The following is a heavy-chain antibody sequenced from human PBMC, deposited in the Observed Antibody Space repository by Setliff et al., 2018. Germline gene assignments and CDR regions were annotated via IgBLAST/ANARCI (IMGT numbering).Heavy chain of an antibody. CDR2: IYHSGST. J-gene: IGHJ4*02. Sequence: SETLSLTCAVSGYSISSGYYWGWIRQPPGKGLEWIGSIYHSGSTYYNPSLKSRVTISVDRSKNQFSLKLSSVTAADTAVYYCARGISFHLEWLLWGQGTLVTVSS. CDR1: GYSISSGYY. CDR3: ARGISFHLEWLL. D-gene: IGHD3-3*01. V-gene: IGHV4-38-2*01.